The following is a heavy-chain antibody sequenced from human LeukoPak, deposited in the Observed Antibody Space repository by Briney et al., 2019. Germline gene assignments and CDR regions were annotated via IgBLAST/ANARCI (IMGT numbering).Heavy chain of an antibody. V-gene: IGHV3-23*01. CDR1: GFSFSSFA. J-gene: IGHJ4*02. CDR3: AKRITVAVGIYFGS. D-gene: IGHD6-19*01. Sequence: GGSLRLSCVGSGFSFSSFAMSWVRQAPGKGLEWVSTISGGGPTTWYADSVKGRFTISRADSKNMQFLQMTSLRPEDTAVYFCAKRITVAVGIYFGSWGPGTLVTVSS. CDR2: ISGGGPTT.